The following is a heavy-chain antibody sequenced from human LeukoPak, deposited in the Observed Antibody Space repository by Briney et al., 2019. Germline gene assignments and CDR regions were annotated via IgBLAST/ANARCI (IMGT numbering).Heavy chain of an antibody. V-gene: IGHV3-43*02. CDR2: ICGDGGTT. CDR3: AKGLLNYGDYGIDDFDI. J-gene: IGHJ3*02. CDR1: AFTFIDHG. Sequence: GGSLRLSCAASAFTFIDHGMHWVRQAPGKGLEWASLICGDGGTTYYADSVKGRFTISRDNSKNSLYLQMNSLRTEDTALYYCAKGLLNYGDYGIDDFDIWGQGTMVTVSS. D-gene: IGHD4-17*01.